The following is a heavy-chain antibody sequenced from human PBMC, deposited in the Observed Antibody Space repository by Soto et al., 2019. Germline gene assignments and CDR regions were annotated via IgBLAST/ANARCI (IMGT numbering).Heavy chain of an antibody. D-gene: IGHD6-13*01. CDR2: IIPIFGTA. V-gene: IGHV1-69*13. Sequence: SVKVSCKASGGTFSSYAISWVRQAPGQGLEWMGGIIPIFGTANYAQKFQGRVTITADESTSTAYMELSSLRSEDTAVYYCARDVSSSWYGNYYSGMDVWGQGTTVTVSS. CDR3: ARDVSSSWYGNYYSGMDV. CDR1: GGTFSSYA. J-gene: IGHJ6*02.